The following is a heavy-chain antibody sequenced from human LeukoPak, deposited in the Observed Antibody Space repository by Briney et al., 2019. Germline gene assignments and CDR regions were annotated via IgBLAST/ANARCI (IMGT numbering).Heavy chain of an antibody. J-gene: IGHJ4*02. V-gene: IGHV3-66*02. D-gene: IGHD2-15*01. Sequence: PGGSLRLSCAASGFTVSSNYMNWVRQAPGKGLEWVSVIYSGGSTYYADSVKRRFTISRDNSKNTLYLQMNSLRAEDTAVYYCARDRGDKGGPVFDYWGQGTLVTVSS. CDR3: ARDRGDKGGPVFDY. CDR2: IYSGGST. CDR1: GFTVSSNY.